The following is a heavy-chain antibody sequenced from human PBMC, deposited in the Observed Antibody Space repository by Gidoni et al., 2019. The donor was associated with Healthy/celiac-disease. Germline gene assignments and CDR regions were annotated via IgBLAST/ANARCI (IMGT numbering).Heavy chain of an antibody. V-gene: IGHV1-46*01. J-gene: IGHJ4*02. CDR2: LNPSCGST. D-gene: IGHD6-13*01. Sequence: QVQLVQSGAEVKKRGASVKGSCKAAGSTFTSYYMHWVRQAPGQGLEWRGILNPSCGSTSYAQKFQGRVTMTRDTSTSTLYIELSSLRSEDTAVYYCARDPGIAAAGFDYWGQGTLVTVSS. CDR1: GSTFTSYY. CDR3: ARDPGIAAAGFDY.